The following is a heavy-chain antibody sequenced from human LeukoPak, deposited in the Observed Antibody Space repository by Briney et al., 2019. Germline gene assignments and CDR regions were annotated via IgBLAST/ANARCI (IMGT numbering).Heavy chain of an antibody. J-gene: IGHJ4*02. D-gene: IGHD4-11*01. CDR2: ISYDGSNK. CDR1: GFTFSSYA. Sequence: GGSLRLSCGASGFTFSSYAMHWVRQAPGKGLEWVAVISYDGSNKYYADSVKGRFTISRDNSKNTLYLQMNSLRAEDTAVYYCAKDSRTTHFDYWGQGTLVTVSS. CDR3: AKDSRTTHFDY. V-gene: IGHV3-30-3*01.